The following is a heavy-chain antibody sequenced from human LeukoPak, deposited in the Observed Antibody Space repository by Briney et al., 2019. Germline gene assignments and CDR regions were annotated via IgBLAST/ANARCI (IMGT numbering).Heavy chain of an antibody. CDR3: TTATPHYYDSSGYYYYFDY. J-gene: IGHJ4*02. Sequence: GGTTDYAAPVKGRFTISRDDSKNTLYLQMNSLKTEDTAVYYCTTATPHYYDSSGYYYYFDYWGQGTLVTVSS. CDR2: GGTT. V-gene: IGHV3-15*01. D-gene: IGHD3-22*01.